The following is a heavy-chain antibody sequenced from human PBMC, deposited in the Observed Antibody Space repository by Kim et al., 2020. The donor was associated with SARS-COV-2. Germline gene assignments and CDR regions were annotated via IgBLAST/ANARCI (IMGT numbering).Heavy chain of an antibody. D-gene: IGHD6-13*01. Sequence: GGSLRLSCAASGFTFSSYEMNWVRQAPGKGLEWVSYISSSGSTIYYADSVKGRFTISRDNAKNSLYLQMNSLRAEDTAVYYCARRDSRSDYWGQGTLVTVSS. V-gene: IGHV3-48*03. CDR1: GFTFSSYE. CDR3: ARRDSRSDY. J-gene: IGHJ4*02. CDR2: ISSSGSTI.